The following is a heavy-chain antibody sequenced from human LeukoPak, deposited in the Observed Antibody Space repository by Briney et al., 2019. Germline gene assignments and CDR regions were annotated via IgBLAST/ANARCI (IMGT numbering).Heavy chain of an antibody. CDR1: GFIFNNYG. D-gene: IGHD3-22*01. CDR3: AKGSSGYFFDL. Sequence: GGSLRLSCAASGFIFNNYGLVWVRQAPGKGLEWVSAISNDGGGTTYADFVKGRFSVSRDNSKNTLFLQMNSLRAEDTALCYCAKGSSGYFFDLWGQGTLVTVSS. CDR2: ISNDGGGT. J-gene: IGHJ4*02. V-gene: IGHV3-23*01.